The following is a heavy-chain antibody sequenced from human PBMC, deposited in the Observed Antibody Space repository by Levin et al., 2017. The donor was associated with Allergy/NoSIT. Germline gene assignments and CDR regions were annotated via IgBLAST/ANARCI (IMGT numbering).Heavy chain of an antibody. CDR1: GYTFNGYG. CDR3: ARDTRPAPSHGMDV. J-gene: IGHJ6*02. V-gene: IGHV1-18*01. Sequence: KLGESLKISCKASGYTFNGYGISWVRQAPGQGLEWMGWISAFSGNTNFAQKVQGRVTMTTDRSTSTAYMELRSLTSDDTAVYYCARDTRPAPSHGMDVWGQGTTVTVSS. CDR2: ISAFSGNT. D-gene: IGHD6-25*01.